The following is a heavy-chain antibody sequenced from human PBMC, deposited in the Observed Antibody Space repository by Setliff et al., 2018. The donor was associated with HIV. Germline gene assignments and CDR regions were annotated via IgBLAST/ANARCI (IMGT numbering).Heavy chain of an antibody. CDR3: ARQITRVRGGYQPYYYYYMDV. J-gene: IGHJ6*03. V-gene: IGHV4-59*08. D-gene: IGHD3-10*01. CDR1: GGSVDIYH. CDR2: VYARNTT. Sequence: SETLSLTCNVSGGSVDIYHLVWIRQPPGKGLECIGYVYARNTTHDNPSIEGRGTIYRDASKNQSSLKLRSVPAADTAVYYCARQITRVRGGYQPYYYYYMDVWGKGTMVTVSS.